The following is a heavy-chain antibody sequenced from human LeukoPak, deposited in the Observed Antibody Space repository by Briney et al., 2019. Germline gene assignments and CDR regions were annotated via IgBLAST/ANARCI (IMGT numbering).Heavy chain of an antibody. Sequence: GGYLRLSCAASGFTFSNYGMFWVRQAPGKGLEWVAVIWSDGSKKYYIDSVKGRFTISRDNSKNTLYLQMNSLRAEDTAVYYCATGYDSSGYYSFDYWGQGTLVTVSS. J-gene: IGHJ4*02. CDR1: GFTFSNYG. V-gene: IGHV3-33*01. D-gene: IGHD3-22*01. CDR3: ATGYDSSGYYSFDY. CDR2: IWSDGSKK.